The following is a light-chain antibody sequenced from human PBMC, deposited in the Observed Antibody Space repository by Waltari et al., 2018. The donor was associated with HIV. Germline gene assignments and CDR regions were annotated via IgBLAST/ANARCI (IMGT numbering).Light chain of an antibody. CDR1: QSVSST. CDR3: QQYNNWPGT. V-gene: IGKV3-15*01. J-gene: IGKJ2*01. CDR2: GAS. Sequence: EIVMTQSPATLSVSPGERATLSCRASQSVSSTLAWYQQKPGQAPRLLIYGASTRATGIPARFSGSGSGTEFTLTISSLQSEDFAVYYCQQYNNWPGTFGQGTKLGIK.